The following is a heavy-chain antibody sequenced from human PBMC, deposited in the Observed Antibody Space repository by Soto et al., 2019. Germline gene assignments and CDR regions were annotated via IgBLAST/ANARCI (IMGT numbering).Heavy chain of an antibody. D-gene: IGHD4-17*01. CDR1: GGSISSYY. J-gene: IGHJ4*02. V-gene: IGHV4-59*01. Sequence: SETLSLTCTVSGGSISSYYWSWIRQPPGKGLEWIGYIYYSGSTNYNPSLKSRVTISVDTSKNQFSLKLSSVTAADTAVYYCARDYRLNANYGDYVHYFDYWGQGTLVTVSS. CDR2: IYYSGST. CDR3: ARDYRLNANYGDYVHYFDY.